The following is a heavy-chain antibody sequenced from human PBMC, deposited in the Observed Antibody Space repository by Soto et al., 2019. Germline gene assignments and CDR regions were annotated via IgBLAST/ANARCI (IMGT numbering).Heavy chain of an antibody. CDR2: IYYTGTT. J-gene: IGHJ4*02. CDR3: ERDPRRDS. Sequence: PSETLSLTCTVSGGSISSGGYYWNWIRQHPGKGLEWIAYIYYTGTTYYNPSLKSRVTISIDRSNNQFSLMLSSVTAADTAVYYCERDPRRDSWGPGTLVTVS. CDR1: GGSISSGGYY. V-gene: IGHV4-31*03.